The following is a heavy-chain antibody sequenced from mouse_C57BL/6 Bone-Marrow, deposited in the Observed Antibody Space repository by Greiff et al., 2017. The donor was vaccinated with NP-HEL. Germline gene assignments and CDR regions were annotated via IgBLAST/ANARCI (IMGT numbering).Heavy chain of an antibody. J-gene: IGHJ1*03. D-gene: IGHD1-1*01. Sequence: QVQLQQSGAELVKPGASVKLSCKASGYTFTSYWMHWVKQRPGQGLEWIGMIHPNSGSTNYNEKFKSKATLTVDKSSSTAYMQLSSLTSEDSAVYYCARRVVDHWYFDVWGTGTTVTVSS. V-gene: IGHV1-64*01. CDR1: GYTFTSYW. CDR3: ARRVVDHWYFDV. CDR2: IHPNSGST.